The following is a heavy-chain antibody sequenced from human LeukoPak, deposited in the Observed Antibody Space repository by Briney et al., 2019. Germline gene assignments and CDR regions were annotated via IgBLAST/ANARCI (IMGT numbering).Heavy chain of an antibody. V-gene: IGHV3-9*01. CDR3: AKDFSGELPALDY. J-gene: IGHJ4*02. D-gene: IGHD1-26*01. CDR1: GFTFDDYA. CDR2: ISWNSGSI. Sequence: PGGSLRLSCAASGFTFDDYAMHWVRQAPGKGLEWVSGISWNSGSIGYADSVKGRFTISRDNSKNTLYLQMNSLRAEDTAVYYCAKDFSGELPALDYWGQGTLVTVSS.